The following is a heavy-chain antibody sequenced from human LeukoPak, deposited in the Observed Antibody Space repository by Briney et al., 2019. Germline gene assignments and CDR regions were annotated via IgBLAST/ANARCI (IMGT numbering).Heavy chain of an antibody. CDR2: IYTSGST. CDR3: ARAVDSYYHFWSGYRYNWFAP. D-gene: IGHD3-3*01. J-gene: IGHJ5*02. V-gene: IGHV4-4*07. Sequence: PSETLSLTCTVSRGSISGYYWSWIRQPAGKGLKWSGRIYTSGSTNYNPSLKSRVTMSVDMSKNQFSLKLSSVPAADTAVYYCARAVDSYYHFWSGYRYNWFAPWGQGALVTVSS. CDR1: RGSISGYY.